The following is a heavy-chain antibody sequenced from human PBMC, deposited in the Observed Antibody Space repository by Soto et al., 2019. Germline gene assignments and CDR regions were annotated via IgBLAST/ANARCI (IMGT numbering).Heavy chain of an antibody. CDR3: ARERAARTPFDY. CDR2: IWYDGSNK. D-gene: IGHD6-6*01. Sequence: QVQLVESGGGVVQPGRSLRLSCAASRFTFSSYGMHWVRQAPGKGLEWVAVIWYDGSNKYYADSVKGRFTISRDNSKNTLYLQMNSLRAEDTAVYYCARERAARTPFDYWGQGTLVTVSS. V-gene: IGHV3-33*01. CDR1: RFTFSSYG. J-gene: IGHJ4*02.